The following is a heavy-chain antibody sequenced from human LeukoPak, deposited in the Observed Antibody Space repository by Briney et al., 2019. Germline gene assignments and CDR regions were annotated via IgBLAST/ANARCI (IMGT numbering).Heavy chain of an antibody. CDR3: AKDGTSYYYIYY. V-gene: IGHV3-30*02. CDR1: GFTFNNYG. D-gene: IGHD2/OR15-2a*01. CDR2: IRYDGSNT. Sequence: GGSLRLSCAASGFTFNNYGMHWVRQAPGKGLEWLAFIRYDGSNTYYADSVKGRFTVSRDDSKNTLYLQMNSLRGDDTAVYYCAKDGTSYYYIYYWGQGTLVAVSS. J-gene: IGHJ4*02.